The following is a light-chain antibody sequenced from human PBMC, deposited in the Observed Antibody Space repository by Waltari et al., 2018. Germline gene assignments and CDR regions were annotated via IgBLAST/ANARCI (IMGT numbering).Light chain of an antibody. V-gene: IGLV2-14*01. CDR3: SSYTTSSAPGV. Sequence: QSALTQPASVSGSPGQSITLSCSGTDSDVGSYDFAPWYPQHPGKAPHLIIYEVSDRPSGISNRFSASKSGNTASLTISGLQAEDEADYYCSSYTTSSAPGVFGTGTRVTVL. CDR2: EVS. J-gene: IGLJ1*01. CDR1: DSDVGSYDF.